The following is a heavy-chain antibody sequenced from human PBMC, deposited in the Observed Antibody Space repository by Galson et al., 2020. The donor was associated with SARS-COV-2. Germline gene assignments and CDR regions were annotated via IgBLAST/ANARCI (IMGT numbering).Heavy chain of an antibody. J-gene: IGHJ6*03. V-gene: IGHV4-59*01. CDR2: IHYSGST. D-gene: IGHD2-2*01. Sequence: SETLSLTCTVSGGSISSYYWSWIRQPPGKGLEWIGYIHYSGSTNYNPSLKSRVTISVDTSKNQFSLKLSSVTAADTAVYYCARDLRYCSSTSCYPAYMDVWGKGTTVTVSS. CDR3: ARDLRYCSSTSCYPAYMDV. CDR1: GGSISSYY.